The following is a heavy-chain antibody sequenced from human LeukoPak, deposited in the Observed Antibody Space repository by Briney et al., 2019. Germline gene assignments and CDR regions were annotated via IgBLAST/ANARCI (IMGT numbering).Heavy chain of an antibody. Sequence: PGGSLRLSCAASGFTFSSFAMTWVRQAPGKGLEWVGRIKSKTDGGTTDYAAPVKGRFTISRDDSKNTLYLQMNSLKTEDTAVYYCDAGFWSGVWGQGTLVTVSS. V-gene: IGHV3-15*01. J-gene: IGHJ4*02. CDR1: GFTFSSFA. D-gene: IGHD3-3*01. CDR2: IKSKTDGGTT. CDR3: DAGFWSGV.